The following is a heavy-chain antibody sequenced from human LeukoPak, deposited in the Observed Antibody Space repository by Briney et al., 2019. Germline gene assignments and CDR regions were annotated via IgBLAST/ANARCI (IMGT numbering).Heavy chain of an antibody. CDR1: GGSISSYY. V-gene: IGHV4-59*01. CDR3: ARARYYDFWSGYLSYYYGMDV. D-gene: IGHD3-3*01. Sequence: QSSETLSLTCTVSGGSISSYYWSWIRLPPGKGLEWIGYIYYSGSTNYNPSLKSRVTISVDTSKNQFSLKLSSVTAADTAVYYCARARYYDFWSGYLSYYYGMDVWGQGTTVTVSS. CDR2: IYYSGST. J-gene: IGHJ6*02.